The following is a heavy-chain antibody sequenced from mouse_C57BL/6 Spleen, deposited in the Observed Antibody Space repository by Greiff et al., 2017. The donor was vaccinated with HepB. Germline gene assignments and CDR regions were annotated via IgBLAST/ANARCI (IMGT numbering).Heavy chain of an antibody. CDR3: ARRGLLRSY. CDR2: INPNNGGT. V-gene: IGHV1-26*01. CDR1: GYTFTDYY. J-gene: IGHJ3*01. Sequence: VQLQQSGPELVKPGASVKISCTASGYTFTDYYMNWVKQSHGKSLEWIGDINPNNGGTSYNQKFKGKATLTVDKSSSTAYMGLRSLTSEDSAVYYCARRGLLRSYWGQGTLVTVSA. D-gene: IGHD1-1*01.